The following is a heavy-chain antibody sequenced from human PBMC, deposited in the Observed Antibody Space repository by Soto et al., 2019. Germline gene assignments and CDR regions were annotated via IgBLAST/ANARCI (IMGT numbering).Heavy chain of an antibody. CDR3: ARGNIYSSGWFDP. CDR2: FYTTGRA. V-gene: IGHV4-4*07. J-gene: IGHJ5*02. CDR1: GGSISSSY. Sequence: SETLSLTCSVSGGSISSSYWNWIRQPAGKGLEWIGRFYTTGRASYNPSLKGRLPLSGDTSKNQFSLKLSSVTAADTAVYYCARGNIYSSGWFDPWGQGTLVTVSS. D-gene: IGHD4-4*01.